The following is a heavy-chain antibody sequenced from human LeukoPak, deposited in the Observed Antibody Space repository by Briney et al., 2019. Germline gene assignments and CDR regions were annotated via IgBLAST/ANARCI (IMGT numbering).Heavy chain of an antibody. V-gene: IGHV1-69*13. CDR2: IIPIFGTA. Sequence: SVKVSCKASGNSISNYAVSWVRQAPGQGFEWMGGIIPIFGTADYAQKFQGRVTITADQSTSTTYMALSSLKSEDTATYYCTTRACHAGGCSSSFYYYYGLHFWGQGILVTVSS. J-gene: IGHJ4*02. D-gene: IGHD3-16*01. CDR1: GNSISNYA. CDR3: TTRACHAGGCSSSFYYYYGLHF.